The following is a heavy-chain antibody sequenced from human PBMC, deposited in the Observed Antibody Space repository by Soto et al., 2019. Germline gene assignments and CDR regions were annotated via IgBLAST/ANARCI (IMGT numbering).Heavy chain of an antibody. Sequence: SVKVSCKASGATYSTSAISWVRQAPGQGLEWMGGINPILGTPDYAHKFRGRVTITADESTSTVYMELGSLRSEDTALYFCARGGVDVVATSAFDYWGQGTLVTVSS. CDR1: GATYSTSA. CDR3: ARGGVDVVATSAFDY. V-gene: IGHV1-69*13. J-gene: IGHJ4*02. D-gene: IGHD5-12*01. CDR2: INPILGTP.